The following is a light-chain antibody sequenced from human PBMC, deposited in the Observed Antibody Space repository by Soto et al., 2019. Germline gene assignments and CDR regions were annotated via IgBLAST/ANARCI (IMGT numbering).Light chain of an antibody. V-gene: IGKV1-39*01. CDR3: QQSYSVPIT. CDR1: QNIRNE. Sequence: IQMTQSPSSLSASVGDRVTITCRASQNIRNELGWYQQKTGKAHKVMIYAASNLQSGVPSRFSGSGSGTQFTLTISSLQPEDFATYYCQQSYSVPITFGQGTRLENK. J-gene: IGKJ5*01. CDR2: AAS.